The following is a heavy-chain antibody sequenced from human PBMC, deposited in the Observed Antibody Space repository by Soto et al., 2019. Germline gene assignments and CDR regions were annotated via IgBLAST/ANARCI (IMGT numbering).Heavy chain of an antibody. CDR3: AGRSGGSLVY. Sequence: PSETLSLTCTVSGGSISNYYWSWIRQPPGKGLEWIGYIYYSGSTNYNPSLKSRVTISVDTSKNQFSLKLSSVTAADTAVYYCAGRSGGSLVYGREGPLV. CDR1: GGSISNYY. V-gene: IGHV4-59*08. CDR2: IYYSGST. J-gene: IGHJ4*02. D-gene: IGHD3-10*01.